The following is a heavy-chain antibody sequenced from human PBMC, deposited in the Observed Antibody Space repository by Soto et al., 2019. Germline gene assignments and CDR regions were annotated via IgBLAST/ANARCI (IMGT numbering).Heavy chain of an antibody. CDR2: ISAYNGNT. CDR3: ARALVDFWSGYYKYWFDS. CDR1: GYTFTSYG. Sequence: QVPLVQSGAEVKKPGASVKVSCKASGYTFTSYGISWVRQAPGQGLEWMGWISAYNGNTNYAQKLQGRVTMTTDTSKSTAYMELRSLRSDDTAVYYCARALVDFWSGYYKYWFDSWGQGTLVTVSS. D-gene: IGHD3-3*01. V-gene: IGHV1-18*01. J-gene: IGHJ5*01.